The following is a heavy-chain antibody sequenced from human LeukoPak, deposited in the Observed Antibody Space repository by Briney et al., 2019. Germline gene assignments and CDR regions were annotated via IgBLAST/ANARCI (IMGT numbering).Heavy chain of an antibody. CDR1: GGSFSGYY. V-gene: IGHV4-34*01. CDR3: ARSRPFGPYYYYYYYMDV. J-gene: IGHJ6*03. D-gene: IGHD3-10*01. CDR2: INHSRST. Sequence: SETLSLTCAVCGGSFSGYYWSWIRQPPGKGLEWIGEINHSRSTNYNPSLKSRVTISVDTSKNQFSLKLSSVTAADTAVYYCARSRPFGPYYYYYYYMDVWGKGTTVTVSS.